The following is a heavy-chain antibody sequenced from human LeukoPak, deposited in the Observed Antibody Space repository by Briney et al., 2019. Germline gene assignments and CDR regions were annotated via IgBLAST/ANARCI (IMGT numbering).Heavy chain of an antibody. Sequence: VISYDGSHKYYADSVKGRFTISRDNSKNTLYLQMNSLRAEDTAVYYCAKDVGYDSSGYLDYWGQGTLVTVSS. CDR3: AKDVGYDSSGYLDY. D-gene: IGHD3-22*01. CDR2: ISYDGSHK. J-gene: IGHJ4*02. V-gene: IGHV3-30*18.